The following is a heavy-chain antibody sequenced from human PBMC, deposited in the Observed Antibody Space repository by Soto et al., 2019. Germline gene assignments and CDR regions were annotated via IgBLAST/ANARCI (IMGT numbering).Heavy chain of an antibody. D-gene: IGHD1-1*01. CDR2: IYYNGNT. J-gene: IGHJ4*02. CDR1: GGSISRSPYY. CDR3: ARHGPLTNNWNQLNC. Sequence: SETLSLTCTVSGGSISRSPYYWAWIRQPPGKGLHWIGNIYYNGNTFYNPSLKSRVTISLDTSKSQFSLGLSSVTASDTAVYYCARHGPLTNNWNQLNCWGQGTLVTVSS. V-gene: IGHV4-39*01.